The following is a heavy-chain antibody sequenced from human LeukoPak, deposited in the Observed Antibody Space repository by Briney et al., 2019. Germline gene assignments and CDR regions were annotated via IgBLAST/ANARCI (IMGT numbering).Heavy chain of an antibody. CDR1: NGSISSHY. J-gene: IGHJ4*02. CDR2: IYYSGTT. V-gene: IGHV4-59*11. Sequence: PSETLSLTCTVSNGSISSHYWSWIRQPPGKGLEWIGYIYYSGTTNYNPSLKSRVSISVDTSKNQFSLKLSSVTAADTAVYYCARVNDFWSGLGRTYYFHYWGQGTLVTVSS. D-gene: IGHD3-3*01. CDR3: ARVNDFWSGLGRTYYFHY.